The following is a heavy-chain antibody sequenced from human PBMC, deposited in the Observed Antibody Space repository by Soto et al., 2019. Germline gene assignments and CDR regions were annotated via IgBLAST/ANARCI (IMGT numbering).Heavy chain of an antibody. CDR2: INAGNGNT. J-gene: IGHJ6*03. Sequence: RASVKVSCKASGYTFTSYAMHWVRQAPGQRLEWMGWINAGNGNTKYSQKFQGRVTITRDTSASTAYMELSSLRSEDTAVYYCARGIVVAPYYYYYYMDVWGKGTTVTVSS. V-gene: IGHV1-3*01. D-gene: IGHD2-2*01. CDR1: GYTFTSYA. CDR3: ARGIVVAPYYYYYYMDV.